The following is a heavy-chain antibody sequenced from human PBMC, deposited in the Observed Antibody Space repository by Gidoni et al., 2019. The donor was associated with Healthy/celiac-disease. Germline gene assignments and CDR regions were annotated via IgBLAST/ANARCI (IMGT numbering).Heavy chain of an antibody. J-gene: IGHJ3*02. V-gene: IGHV3-30*18. CDR2: ISYDGSNK. CDR1: GFTFSSYG. Sequence: QVQLVASGGGVVQPGGSQRLSCAASGFTFSSYGMHCVRQAPGKGLEWVAVISYDGSNKYYADSVKGRFTISRDNSKNTLYLQMNSLRAEDTAVYYCAKDAFDIWGQGTMVTVSS. CDR3: AKDAFDI.